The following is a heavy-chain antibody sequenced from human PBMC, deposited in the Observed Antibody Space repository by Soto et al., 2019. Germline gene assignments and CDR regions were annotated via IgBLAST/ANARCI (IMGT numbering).Heavy chain of an antibody. D-gene: IGHD4-17*01. Sequence: QVQLQESGPGLVKPSQTLSLTCTVSGASLSSGGYFWSWIRQRPGKGLEWIAYIYYTGTTYYNPSLKSRVTMSIDTSQNQFSLNLNSVTAADTAVYYCAGDGDYYFDSWGQGTLGTVSS. J-gene: IGHJ4*02. CDR1: GASLSSGGYF. CDR3: AGDGDYYFDS. V-gene: IGHV4-31*03. CDR2: IYYTGTT.